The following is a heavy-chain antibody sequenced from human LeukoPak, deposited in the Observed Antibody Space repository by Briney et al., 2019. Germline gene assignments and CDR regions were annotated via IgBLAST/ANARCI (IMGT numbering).Heavy chain of an antibody. V-gene: IGHV4-34*01. CDR2: INHSGST. Sequence: SETPSLTCAVYGGSFSGYYWSWIRQPPGKGLEWIGEINHSGSTNYNPSLKSRVTISVDTSKNQFSLKLSSVTAADTAVYYCARDLGQYSGSYVAPENWGQGTMVTVSS. CDR3: ARDLGQYSGSYVAPEN. CDR1: GGSFSGYY. J-gene: IGHJ3*01. D-gene: IGHD1-26*01.